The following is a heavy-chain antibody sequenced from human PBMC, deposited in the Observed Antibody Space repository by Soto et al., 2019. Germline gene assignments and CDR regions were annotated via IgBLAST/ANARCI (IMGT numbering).Heavy chain of an antibody. CDR1: GFNFSNYA. CDR2: ISYTGFNK. D-gene: IGHD4-17*01. CDR3: ARDRNVPGYGDYSASIDM. V-gene: IGHV3-30-3*01. J-gene: IGHJ3*02. Sequence: QVQLVESGGGVAQPGRSLRLSCAGSGFNFSNYAIHWVRQAPGKGLEWLAIISYTGFNKYYAGAVRGRFSISRDNTKNSVFLEMKSLETDDTAVYYCARDRNVPGYGDYSASIDMWGQGTMVTVSS.